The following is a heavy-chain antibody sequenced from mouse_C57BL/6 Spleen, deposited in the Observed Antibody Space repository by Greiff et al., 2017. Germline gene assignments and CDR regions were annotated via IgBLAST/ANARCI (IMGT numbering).Heavy chain of an antibody. V-gene: IGHV1-64*01. D-gene: IGHD2-2*01. Sequence: QVQLQQPGAELVKPGASVKLSCKASGYTFTSYWMHWVKQRPGQGLEWIGMIHPNSGSTNYNEQFKTKATLTVDKSSSTAYMQLSSLTSEDSAVYDCARISRVTTERGDYFDYWGQGTTLTVSS. CDR1: GYTFTSYW. CDR3: ARISRVTTERGDYFDY. J-gene: IGHJ2*01. CDR2: IHPNSGST.